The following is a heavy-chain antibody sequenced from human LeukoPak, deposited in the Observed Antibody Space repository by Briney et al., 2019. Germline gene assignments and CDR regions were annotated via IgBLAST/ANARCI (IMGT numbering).Heavy chain of an antibody. CDR1: GGSISSGSYY. J-gene: IGHJ4*02. D-gene: IGHD3-22*01. CDR2: IYTSGST. CDR3: ARDLENYYDSSGYYTWYFDY. V-gene: IGHV4-61*02. Sequence: SETLSLTCTVSGGSISSGSYYWSWIRQPAGKGLEWIGRIYTSGSTNYNPSLKSRVTISVDTSKDQFSLKLSSVTAADTAVYYRARDLENYYDSSGYYTWYFDYWGQGTLVTVSS.